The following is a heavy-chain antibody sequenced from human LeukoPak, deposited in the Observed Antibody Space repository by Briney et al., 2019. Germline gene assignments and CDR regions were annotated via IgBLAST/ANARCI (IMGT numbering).Heavy chain of an antibody. D-gene: IGHD5-18*01. J-gene: IGHJ4*02. CDR1: GFTFSSYG. Sequence: GGSLRLSCVASGFTFSSYGMTWVRQAPGKGPEWVSVISSSAGSTYYADSVKGRFTISRDNCENTLYLQMNSLRAEDTAAYYCAKGSGRGYSYGLEYWGQGTLVTVSS. CDR3: AKGSGRGYSYGLEY. V-gene: IGHV3-23*01. CDR2: ISSSAGST.